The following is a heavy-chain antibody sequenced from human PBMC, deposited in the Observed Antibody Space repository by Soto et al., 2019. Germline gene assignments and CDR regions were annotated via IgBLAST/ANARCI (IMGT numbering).Heavy chain of an antibody. Sequence: GGSLRLSCLASGFTFSVYAMTWVRHVPGRGLEWVASLDGAGGSTYYADSVRGRFTISRDNSQNTLFLQMKRLTVDDTAIYYCTAPRDEYGSGVSWFTYGMDIWGQGTTVTVSS. CDR3: TAPRDEYGSGVSWFTYGMDI. J-gene: IGHJ6*02. CDR2: LDGAGGST. D-gene: IGHD3-10*01. CDR1: GFTFSVYA. V-gene: IGHV3-23*01.